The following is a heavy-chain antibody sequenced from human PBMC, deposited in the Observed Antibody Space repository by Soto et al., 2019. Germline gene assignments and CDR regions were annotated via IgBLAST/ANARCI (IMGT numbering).Heavy chain of an antibody. CDR1: GFTFSSCA. Sequence: GGSLRLSCAASGFTFSSCAMSWVRQAPGKGLEWVSAISGSGSSTYYADSVKGRFTISRDNAKNTLYLQMNSLRAEDTAVYYCARGITIFGVVIAYFDYWGQGTLVTVSS. J-gene: IGHJ4*02. V-gene: IGHV3-23*01. CDR2: ISGSGSST. D-gene: IGHD3-3*01. CDR3: ARGITIFGVVIAYFDY.